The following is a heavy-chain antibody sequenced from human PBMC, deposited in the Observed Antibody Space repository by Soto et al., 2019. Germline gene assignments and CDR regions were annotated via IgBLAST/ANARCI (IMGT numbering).Heavy chain of an antibody. V-gene: IGHV1-69*13. J-gene: IGHJ6*02. CDR3: ARAYDDAAAGSTGYYYGMDV. CDR1: GGTFSSYA. D-gene: IGHD6-13*01. CDR2: IIPIFGTA. Sequence: SVKVSCKASGGTFSSYAISWVRQAPGQGLEWMGGIIPIFGTANYAQKFQGRVTITADESTSTAYMELSSLRSEDTAVYYCARAYDDAAAGSTGYYYGMDVWGQGTTVTVS.